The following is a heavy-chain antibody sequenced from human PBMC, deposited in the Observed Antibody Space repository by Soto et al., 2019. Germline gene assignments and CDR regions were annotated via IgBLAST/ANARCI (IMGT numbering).Heavy chain of an antibody. V-gene: IGHV3-23*01. CDR2: ISGSGGST. D-gene: IGHD6-13*01. CDR1: GFTFSSYA. Sequence: LRLSCAASGFTFSSYAMSWVRQAPGKGLEWVSAISGSGGSTYYADSVKGRFTISRDNSKNTLYLQMNSLRAEDTAVYYCAKDSLAAAGTGLYYYYGMDVWGQGTTVTVSS. CDR3: AKDSLAAAGTGLYYYYGMDV. J-gene: IGHJ6*02.